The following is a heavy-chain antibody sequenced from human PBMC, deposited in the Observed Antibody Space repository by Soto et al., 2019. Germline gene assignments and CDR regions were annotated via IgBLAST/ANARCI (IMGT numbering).Heavy chain of an antibody. CDR1: GGSISSGDYY. CDR2: IYYSGST. CDR3: AREEANWFDP. V-gene: IGHV4-61*08. Sequence: PSETLSLTCTVSGGSISSGDYYWSWIRQHPGKGLEWIGYIYYSGSTNYNPSLKSRVTISVDTSKNQFSLKLSSVTAADTAVYYCAREEANWFDPWGQGTLVTVSS. J-gene: IGHJ5*02.